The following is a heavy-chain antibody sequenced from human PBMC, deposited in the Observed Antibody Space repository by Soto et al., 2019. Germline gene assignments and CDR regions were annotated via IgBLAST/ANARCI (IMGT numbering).Heavy chain of an antibody. CDR1: GFMFSCCA. CDR2: IHGDGDYS. D-gene: IGHD1-1*01. J-gene: IGHJ2*01. CDR3: TINRGTGDYTHCSFAV. V-gene: IGHV3-23*01. Sequence: EVQLLDSGGGLVQPGGSLRLSCAASGFMFSCCAMSWVRQAPGKGLEWVSTIHGDGDYSHYTDSVEGRFTISRDNSRKTLSLPMTNLPAYDTAVSYFTINRGTGDYTHCSFAVWRRGTLVTVPS.